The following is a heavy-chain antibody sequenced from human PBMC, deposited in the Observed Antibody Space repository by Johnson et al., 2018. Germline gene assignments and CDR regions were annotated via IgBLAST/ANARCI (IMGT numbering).Heavy chain of an antibody. J-gene: IGHJ6*02. CDR3: ARATGVGDSSGSDGMDG. Sequence: VQLQESGGGLVQPGGSLRLSCAASGFTFSSYWMHWVRQAPGKGLVWVSRINSDGSSTSYADSVKGRFTISRDNAKDTLYLQMNSLRAEDTAVYYCARATGVGDSSGSDGMDGWGQGTTVTVSS. CDR1: GFTFSSYW. D-gene: IGHD3-22*01. V-gene: IGHV3-74*01. CDR2: INSDGSST.